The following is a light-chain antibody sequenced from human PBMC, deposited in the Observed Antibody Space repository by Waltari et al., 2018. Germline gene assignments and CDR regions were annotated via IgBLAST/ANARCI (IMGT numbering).Light chain of an antibody. V-gene: IGKV3-20*01. J-gene: IGKJ1*01. CDR3: QQHGTLPAT. Sequence: EIVLTQSPGTASLSPGERVTLSCRASQSVGSSSLAWYQQKPGQAPRLVIYRASRRATGIPDRFSGSGSGTDFSLTISRLELEDFAVYYCQQHGTLPATFGQGTKVEIK. CDR1: QSVGSSS. CDR2: RAS.